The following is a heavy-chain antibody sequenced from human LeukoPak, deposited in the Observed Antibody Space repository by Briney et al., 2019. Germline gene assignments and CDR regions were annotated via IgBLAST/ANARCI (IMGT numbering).Heavy chain of an antibody. J-gene: IGHJ3*02. V-gene: IGHV1-69*13. CDR3: ARDHYYGSGSYWDAFDI. Sequence: ASVKVSCKASGGTFSSYAINWVRQAPGQGLEWMGGIIPIFGTANYAQKFQGSVTITADESTSTAYMELSSLRSEDTAVYHCARDHYYGSGSYWDAFDIWGQGTMVTVSS. CDR2: IIPIFGTA. CDR1: GGTFSSYA. D-gene: IGHD3-10*01.